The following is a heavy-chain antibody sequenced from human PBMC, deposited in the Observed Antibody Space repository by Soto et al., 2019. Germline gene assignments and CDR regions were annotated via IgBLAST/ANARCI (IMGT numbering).Heavy chain of an antibody. Sequence: GWSLRLSCASSGFTFISYGMHWVRQAPGKGLEWVAVISYDGSNKYYADSVKGRFTISRDNSKNTLYLQMNSLRAEDTAVYYCAKDGFQGYDFWSGYYTGVDYGMDVWGQGTTVTVSS. D-gene: IGHD3-3*01. CDR2: ISYDGSNK. CDR3: AKDGFQGYDFWSGYYTGVDYGMDV. V-gene: IGHV3-30*18. J-gene: IGHJ6*02. CDR1: GFTFISYG.